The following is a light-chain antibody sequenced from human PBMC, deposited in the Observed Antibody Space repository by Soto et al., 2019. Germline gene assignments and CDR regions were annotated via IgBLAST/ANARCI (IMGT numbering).Light chain of an antibody. J-gene: IGLJ2*01. CDR1: SSDIGGYNY. CDR3: NSYAGYSTSAV. V-gene: IGLV2-14*01. Sequence: QSVLTQPASVSGSPGQSITISCTGTSSDIGGYNYVSWYQHHPGKAPKLMIYEVSNRPSGVSNRFSGSKSGNTASLTISGLQAEDEADYYCNSYAGYSTSAVFGGGTQLTVL. CDR2: EVS.